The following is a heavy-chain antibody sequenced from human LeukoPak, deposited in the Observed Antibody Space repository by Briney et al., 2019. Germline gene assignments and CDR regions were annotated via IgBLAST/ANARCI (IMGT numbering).Heavy chain of an antibody. CDR1: GFTFSSYA. V-gene: IGHV3-21*01. D-gene: IGHD3-16*01. Sequence: PGGSLRLSYPASGFTFSSYAMNWVRQAPGKGLEWVSYISTSSNYIYYADSVKGRFTISRDNAKNSLYLQMNSLRAEDTAVYYCFEGGTPDYWGQGTLVTVSS. CDR3: FEGGTPDY. J-gene: IGHJ4*02. CDR2: ISTSSNYI.